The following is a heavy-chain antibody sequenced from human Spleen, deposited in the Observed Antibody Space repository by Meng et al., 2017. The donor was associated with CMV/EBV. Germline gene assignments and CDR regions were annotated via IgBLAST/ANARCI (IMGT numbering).Heavy chain of an antibody. CDR1: GFTFSSYE. V-gene: IGHV3-48*03. CDR3: ARDTITARRYYYYGLDV. Sequence: GGSLRLSCAASGFTFSSYEMNWVRQAPGKGLEWVSYISSSGSTIYYADSVKGRFTISRDNSKNTLYLQMNSLRAEDTAVYYCARDTITARRYYYYGLDVWGQGTTVTVSS. J-gene: IGHJ6*02. CDR2: ISSSGSTI. D-gene: IGHD6-6*01.